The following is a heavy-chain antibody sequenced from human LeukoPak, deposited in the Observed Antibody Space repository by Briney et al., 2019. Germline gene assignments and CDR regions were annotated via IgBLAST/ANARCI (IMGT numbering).Heavy chain of an antibody. J-gene: IGHJ4*02. V-gene: IGHV3-7*01. Sequence: GGSLRLSCAASGFTFSSYGMSWVRQAPGKGLEWVANIKQDGSEKYYVDSVKGRFTISRDNAKNSLYLQMNSLRAEDTAVYYCARGFDYWGQGTLVTVSS. CDR1: GFTFSSYG. CDR2: IKQDGSEK. CDR3: ARGFDY.